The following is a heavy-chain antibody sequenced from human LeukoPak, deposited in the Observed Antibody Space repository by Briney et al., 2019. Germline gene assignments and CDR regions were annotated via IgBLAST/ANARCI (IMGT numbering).Heavy chain of an antibody. CDR3: ARDFEVPPMPTSRFDY. Sequence: SGGSLRLSCAASGFTFSSYAMHWVRQAPGKGLEWVAVISYDGSNKYYADSMKGRFTISRDNSKNTLYLQMNSLRAEDTAVYYCARDFEVPPMPTSRFDYGGQGTPVTVP. V-gene: IGHV3-30*04. CDR2: ISYDGSNK. J-gene: IGHJ4*02. CDR1: GFTFSSYA. D-gene: IGHD1-1*01.